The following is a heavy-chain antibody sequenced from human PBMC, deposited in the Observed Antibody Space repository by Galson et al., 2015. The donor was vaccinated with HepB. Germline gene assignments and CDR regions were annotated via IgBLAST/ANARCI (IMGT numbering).Heavy chain of an antibody. D-gene: IGHD5-24*01. J-gene: IGHJ6*02. CDR3: ARSDNGYNMDV. Sequence: QSGAEVTKPGESLKISCKGSGYSFTTYWIGWVRQMPGKGLEWMGIIHPGDSDTRYSPSFQGQVTISVDKSISTASLQWSSLKASDTAMYYCARSDNGYNMDVWGQGTTVTVSS. CDR2: IHPGDSDT. CDR1: GYSFTTYW. V-gene: IGHV5-51*01.